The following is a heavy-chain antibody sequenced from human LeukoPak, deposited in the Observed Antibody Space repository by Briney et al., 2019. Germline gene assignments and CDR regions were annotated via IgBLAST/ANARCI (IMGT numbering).Heavy chain of an antibody. J-gene: IGHJ4*02. CDR2: IYTSGST. D-gene: IGHD3-22*01. Sequence: SQTLSLTCTVSGGSISSGSYYWSWIRQPAGKGLEWIGRIYTSGSTNYNPSLKSRVTISVDTSKNQFSLKLSSVTAADTAVCYCARALRSSGYYLYWGQGTLVTVSS. CDR3: ARALRSSGYYLY. V-gene: IGHV4-61*02. CDR1: GGSISSGSYY.